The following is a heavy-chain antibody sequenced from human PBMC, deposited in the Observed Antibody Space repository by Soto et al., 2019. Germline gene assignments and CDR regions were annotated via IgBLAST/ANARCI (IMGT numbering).Heavy chain of an antibody. J-gene: IGHJ3*02. V-gene: IGHV3-23*01. D-gene: IGHD3-10*01. CDR2: ISGSGGST. CDR3: AKDRVTMVRGVIIKSPDAFDI. Sequence: GGSLRLSCAASGFTFSSYAMSWVRQAPGKGLEWVSAISGSGGSTYYADSVKGRFTISRDNSKNTLYLQMNSLRAEDTAVYYCAKDRVTMVRGVIIKSPDAFDIWGQGTMVTVSS. CDR1: GFTFSSYA.